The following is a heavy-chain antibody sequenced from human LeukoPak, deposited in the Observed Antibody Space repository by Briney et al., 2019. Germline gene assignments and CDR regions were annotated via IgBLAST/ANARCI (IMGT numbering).Heavy chain of an antibody. CDR3: ALGGDPRY. J-gene: IGHJ4*02. V-gene: IGHV3-11*04. CDR2: ISRSGDTI. D-gene: IGHD2-21*01. Sequence: LSLTCTVSGVSISSSNSYWGWIRQAPGKGLEWVSYISRSGDTIYYTDSVKGRFTISRDNAKNSLYLQMNSLRAEDTAVYYCALGGDPRYWGQGTLVTVSS. CDR1: GVSISSSNSY.